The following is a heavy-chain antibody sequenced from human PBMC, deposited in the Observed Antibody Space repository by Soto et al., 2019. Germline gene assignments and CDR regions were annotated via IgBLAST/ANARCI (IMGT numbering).Heavy chain of an antibody. J-gene: IGHJ4*02. V-gene: IGHV1-69*02. D-gene: IGHD2-2*01. CDR1: GSTFSSYT. Sequence: ASVKVSCKASGSTFSSYTISWVRQAPGQGLEWMGRIIPILGIANYAQKFQGRVTITADKSTSTAYMELSSLRSEDTAVYYCASAKSRHCSSTSCYAFSYWGQGTLVTVSS. CDR3: ASAKSRHCSSTSCYAFSY. CDR2: IIPILGIA.